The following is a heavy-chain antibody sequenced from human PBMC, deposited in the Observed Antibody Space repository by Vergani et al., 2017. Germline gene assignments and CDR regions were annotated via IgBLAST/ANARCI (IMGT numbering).Heavy chain of an antibody. CDR2: NYYSWST. J-gene: IGHJ2*01. CDR3: ASGKYYSDSTSHFRGRYFDV. D-gene: IGHD3-16*01. CDR1: GGSIRSSSYY. Sequence: QLQLQESGPGLVKPSETLSLTCTVPGGSIRSSSYYWGWIRQPPGKGLEWIGSNYYSWSTSYNPSLKRRVTISVDTSKNQFSLKLSSVTAADTAVYYCASGKYYSDSTSHFRGRYFDVWGRGTLVTVPS. V-gene: IGHV4-39*01.